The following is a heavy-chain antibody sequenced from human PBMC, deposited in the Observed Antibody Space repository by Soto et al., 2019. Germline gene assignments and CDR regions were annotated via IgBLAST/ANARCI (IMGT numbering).Heavy chain of an antibody. CDR2: MSGTGGST. CDR3: AKAGFSSGWSPSYFDY. CDR1: GFTFSSYA. V-gene: IGHV3-23*01. D-gene: IGHD6-19*01. Sequence: EVQLLESGGGLVQPGRSLRLSCAASGFTFSSYAMNWVRQAPGTGLEWVSAMSGTGGSTYYADSVKGRFTISRDNSKNTLYLQMNSLRVEDTALFYCAKAGFSSGWSPSYFDYWGQGTLVTVSS. J-gene: IGHJ4*02.